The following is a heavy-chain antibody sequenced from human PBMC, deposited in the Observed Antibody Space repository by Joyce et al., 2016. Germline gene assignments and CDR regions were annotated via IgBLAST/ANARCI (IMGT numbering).Heavy chain of an antibody. Sequence: QITLKESGPTLVRPTQTLTLTCTVSGFSLTSSGMGVGWIRQPPGKALEWLALSFWDSDKRYSPFLKSRLTITKDTSKNQVGLRMTNVDPGDSGTYYCAHFQWAATPDFDYWGQGTLVTVSS. V-gene: IGHV2-5*02. CDR1: GFSLTSSGMG. J-gene: IGHJ4*02. CDR3: AHFQWAATPDFDY. CDR2: SFWDSDK. D-gene: IGHD5-24*01.